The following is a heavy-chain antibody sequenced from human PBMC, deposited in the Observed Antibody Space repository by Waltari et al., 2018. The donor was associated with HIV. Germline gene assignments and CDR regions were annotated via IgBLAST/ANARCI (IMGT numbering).Heavy chain of an antibody. V-gene: IGHV3-23*01. CDR1: GFTFSSYA. Sequence: EVQLLESGGGLVQPGGSLRLSCAASGFTFSSYAMSWVRPAPGKGLEWVSAISGSGGSTYYADSVKGRFTISRDNSKNTLYLQMNSLRAEDTAVYYCAKDLKGFGELLEVTVWGQGTLVTVSS. J-gene: IGHJ4*02. CDR3: AKDLKGFGELLEVTV. CDR2: ISGSGGST. D-gene: IGHD3-10*01.